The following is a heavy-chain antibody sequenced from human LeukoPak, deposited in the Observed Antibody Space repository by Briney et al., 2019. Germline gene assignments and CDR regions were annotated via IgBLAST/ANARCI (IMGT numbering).Heavy chain of an antibody. V-gene: IGHV3-33*06. J-gene: IGHJ4*02. Sequence: GGSLRLSCAASKFTFSHYGMHWVRQAPGKGLQWVAVIWSGGSNQYYADSVKGRFTISRDNSSNMVYLQMNSLRADDTGVYYCAKDAQRGFDYSNSLEYWGQGALVSVSS. CDR1: KFTFSHYG. CDR3: AKDAQRGFDYSNSLEY. D-gene: IGHD4-11*01. CDR2: IWSGGSNQ.